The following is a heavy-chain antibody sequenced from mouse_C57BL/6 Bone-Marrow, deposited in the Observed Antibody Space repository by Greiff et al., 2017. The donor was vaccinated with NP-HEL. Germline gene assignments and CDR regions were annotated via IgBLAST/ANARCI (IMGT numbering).Heavy chain of an antibody. CDR1: GYTFTDYY. J-gene: IGHJ4*01. Sequence: VQLQQSGPELVKPGASVKISCKASGYTFTDYYINWVKQRPGQGLEWIGWIYPGSGNTKYNEKFKGKATLTVDTSSSTAYMQLSSLTSEDSAVYFCAREIYYYGSSPYYYAMDYWGQGTSVTVSS. V-gene: IGHV1-84*01. D-gene: IGHD1-1*01. CDR2: IYPGSGNT. CDR3: AREIYYYGSSPYYYAMDY.